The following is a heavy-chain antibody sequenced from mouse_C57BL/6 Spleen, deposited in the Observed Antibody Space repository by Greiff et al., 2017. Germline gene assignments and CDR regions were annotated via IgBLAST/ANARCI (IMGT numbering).Heavy chain of an antibody. Sequence: VQLQESGAELVKPGASVKISCKASGYAFSSYWMNWVKQRPGKGLEWIGQIYPGDGDTNYNGKFKGKATLTADKSSSTAYMQLSSLTSEDSAVYFCARSNYGSLYAMDYWGQGTSVTVSS. V-gene: IGHV1-80*01. CDR2: IYPGDGDT. J-gene: IGHJ4*01. CDR3: ARSNYGSLYAMDY. D-gene: IGHD1-1*01. CDR1: GYAFSSYW.